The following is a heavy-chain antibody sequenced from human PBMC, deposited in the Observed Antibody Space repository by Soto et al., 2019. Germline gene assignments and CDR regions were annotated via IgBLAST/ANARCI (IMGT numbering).Heavy chain of an antibody. CDR1: GGSISSYY. CDR2: IYYSGST. Sequence: SETLSLTCTVSGGSISSYYWSWIRQPPGKGLEWIGYIYYSGSTNYNPSLKSRVTISVDTSKNQFSLKLSSVTAADTAVYYCARLFEGTWFDPWGQGTLVTV. D-gene: IGHD1-1*01. V-gene: IGHV4-59*08. CDR3: ARLFEGTWFDP. J-gene: IGHJ5*02.